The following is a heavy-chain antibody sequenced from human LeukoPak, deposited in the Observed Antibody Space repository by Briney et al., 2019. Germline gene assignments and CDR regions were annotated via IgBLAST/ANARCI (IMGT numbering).Heavy chain of an antibody. CDR1: GFTFSSYG. Sequence: PGGSLRLSCAASGFTFSSYGMHWVRQAPGKGPEWVASIRYDGSNKYYADSVKGRFTISRDNSKNTLYLQMNSLRAEDTAVYYCAKEGYGSGSYYYYYYMDVWGKGTTVTISS. V-gene: IGHV3-30*02. CDR2: IRYDGSNK. D-gene: IGHD3-10*01. J-gene: IGHJ6*03. CDR3: AKEGYGSGSYYYYYYMDV.